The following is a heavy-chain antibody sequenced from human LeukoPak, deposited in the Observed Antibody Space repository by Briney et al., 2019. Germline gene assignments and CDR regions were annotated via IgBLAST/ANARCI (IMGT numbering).Heavy chain of an antibody. Sequence: KASETLSLTWAVYGGSFSGYYWSWIRQPPGKGLEWIGENNHSGSTNYNPSLKSRVTISVDTSNNQSSLKLSAVTAADTAVYYCAREEYSSSWRYGMDVWGQGTTVTVSS. CDR3: AREEYSSSWRYGMDV. D-gene: IGHD6-13*01. V-gene: IGHV4-34*01. CDR2: NNHSGST. J-gene: IGHJ6*02. CDR1: GGSFSGYY.